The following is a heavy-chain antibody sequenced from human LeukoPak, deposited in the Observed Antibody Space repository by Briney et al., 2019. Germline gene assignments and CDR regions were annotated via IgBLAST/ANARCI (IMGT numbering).Heavy chain of an antibody. CDR1: GYTFTASW. V-gene: IGHV5-51*01. Sequence: GESLKISCEGSGYTFTASWLGWVRQMPGKGLEWMGIIYPGDSDTRYSPSFQGQVTISADKSINTAYLQWSSLRASDTAMYYCARLIPADGYKWFDPWGQGTLVTVSS. CDR3: ARLIPADGYKWFDP. D-gene: IGHD6-13*01. CDR2: IYPGDSDT. J-gene: IGHJ5*02.